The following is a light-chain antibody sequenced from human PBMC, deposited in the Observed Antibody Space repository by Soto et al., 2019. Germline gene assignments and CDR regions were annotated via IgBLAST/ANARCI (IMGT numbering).Light chain of an antibody. Sequence: EIVMTPSPDTLSLYTGERATLSCRASQTIRGLLAWYQQRPGQAPRLLIYDTSNRATGIPARFSGSASGTDFPLTISILEPADFGVYCCQQRHNWPITFGQGTRLEIK. CDR2: DTS. CDR3: QQRHNWPIT. J-gene: IGKJ5*01. V-gene: IGKV3-11*01. CDR1: QTIRGL.